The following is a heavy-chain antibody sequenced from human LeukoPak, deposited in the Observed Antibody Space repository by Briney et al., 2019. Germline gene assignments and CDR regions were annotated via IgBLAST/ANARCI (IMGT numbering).Heavy chain of an antibody. CDR3: ARLSSSGYSSDN. V-gene: IGHV3-23*01. Sequence: GGSLRLSCAASGFTFSSHAMIWVRQAPGKGLEYVSGIGASGSSRYYSDSVKGRFTISRDSSKNTLELQMNSLRAEDTAIYFCARLSSSGYSSDNWGQGTLVTVSS. CDR1: GFTFSSHA. D-gene: IGHD2-2*01. CDR2: IGASGSSR. J-gene: IGHJ4*02.